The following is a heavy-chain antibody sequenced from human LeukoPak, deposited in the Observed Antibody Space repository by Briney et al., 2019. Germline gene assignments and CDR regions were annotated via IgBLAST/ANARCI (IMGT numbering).Heavy chain of an antibody. J-gene: IGHJ4*02. CDR2: INPTDGTT. CDR3: ARAIYDSSGYYQYGGDY. CDR1: GYTFINYY. V-gene: IGHV1-46*01. Sequence: ASVKVSCKASGYTFINYYMYWVRQAPGQGLEWMGLINPTDGTTSYAQKFQGRVTMTRDMSTSTLYMELSSLRSEDTAVYYCARAIYDSSGYYQYGGDYWGQGTLVTVSS. D-gene: IGHD3-22*01.